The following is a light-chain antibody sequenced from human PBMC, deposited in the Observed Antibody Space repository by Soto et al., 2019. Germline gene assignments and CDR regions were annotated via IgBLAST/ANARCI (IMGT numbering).Light chain of an antibody. V-gene: IGKV3-15*01. Sequence: EIVMTQSPATLSVSPGERATLSCRASQSVSDNLAWYQQKPGQAPRLLIYGASTSATGIPARFSGSGSGTEVTLTISSLQSEDFAVYYCQQSNNWPYTFGQGTKLDIK. CDR3: QQSNNWPYT. J-gene: IGKJ2*01. CDR2: GAS. CDR1: QSVSDN.